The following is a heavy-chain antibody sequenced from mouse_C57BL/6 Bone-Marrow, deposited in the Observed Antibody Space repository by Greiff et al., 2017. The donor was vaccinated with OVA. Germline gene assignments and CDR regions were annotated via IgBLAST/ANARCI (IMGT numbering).Heavy chain of an antibody. V-gene: IGHV5-12*01. J-gene: IGHJ3*01. CDR3: ARPLYGSRFAY. CDR2: ISNGGGST. CDR1: GFTFSDYY. Sequence: EVKLMESGGGLVQPGGSLQLSCAASGFTFSDYYMYWVRQTPEKRLEWVAYISNGGGSTYYPDTVKGRFTISRDNAKNTLYLQMSRLKSEDTAMYYCARPLYGSRFAYWGQGTLVTVSA. D-gene: IGHD1-1*01.